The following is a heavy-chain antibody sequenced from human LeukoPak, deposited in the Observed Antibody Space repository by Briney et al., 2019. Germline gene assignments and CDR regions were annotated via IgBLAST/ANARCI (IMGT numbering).Heavy chain of an antibody. D-gene: IGHD5-12*01. CDR2: LHADGNEK. Sequence: GGSLRLSCAASGFSLSGYWMSWVRQAPGKGLEWVARLHADGNEKYFVDSVKGRFTVSRDNAKNSLYLQMDSLRVEDTAVYYCARGGYSIDYLGHGTLVTVSS. V-gene: IGHV3-7*01. CDR1: GFSLSGYW. J-gene: IGHJ4*01. CDR3: ARGGYSIDY.